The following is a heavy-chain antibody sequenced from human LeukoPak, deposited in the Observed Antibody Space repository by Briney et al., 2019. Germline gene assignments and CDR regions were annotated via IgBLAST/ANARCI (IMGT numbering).Heavy chain of an antibody. Sequence: RAGGSLRLSCASSGFTFRNYAMHWVRQTPGKGLEWVAVISSDGSDKYYPESVRGRFIISRDNSKNTLYLQMNSLRAEDTAVYYCAKDLGSSWSYYFDYWGQGTLVTVSS. J-gene: IGHJ4*02. CDR1: GFTFRNYA. D-gene: IGHD6-13*01. CDR2: ISSDGSDK. CDR3: AKDLGSSWSYYFDY. V-gene: IGHV3-30*18.